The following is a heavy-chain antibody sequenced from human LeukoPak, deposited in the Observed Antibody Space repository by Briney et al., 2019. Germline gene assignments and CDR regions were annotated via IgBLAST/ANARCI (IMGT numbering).Heavy chain of an antibody. CDR3: TTFIVATTVDY. J-gene: IGHJ4*02. CDR2: IRSKVNSYAT. CDR1: GFTFADSG. D-gene: IGHD5-12*01. V-gene: IGHV3-73*01. Sequence: RGSLKLSCAASGFTFADSGIHWVRQASGKGLEWVGRIRSKVNSYATAYAASVKGRFTVSRDDSKNTAYLQMSSLKIEDTAVYYCTTFIVATTVDYWGQGILVTVSS.